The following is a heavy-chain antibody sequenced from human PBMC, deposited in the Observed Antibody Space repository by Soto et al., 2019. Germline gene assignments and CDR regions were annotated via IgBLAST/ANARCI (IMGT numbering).Heavy chain of an antibody. CDR3: ASSYDYVWGSYPPY. CDR2: ISGSGSDI. Sequence: EVQLVESGGGLVKPGGSLRLSCTASGFTFSSFSMNWVRQAPGKGLEWVSSISGSGSDIYYADSMKGRFIISRDNAKNALYLQMNSLRAEDTAVYYCASSYDYVWGSYPPYWGQGTLVTVSS. V-gene: IGHV3-21*01. CDR1: GFTFSSFS. J-gene: IGHJ4*02. D-gene: IGHD3-16*02.